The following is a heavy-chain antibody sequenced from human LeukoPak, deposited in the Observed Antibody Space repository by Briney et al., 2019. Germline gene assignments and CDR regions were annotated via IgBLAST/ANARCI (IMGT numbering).Heavy chain of an antibody. Sequence: SVKVSCKASGGTFSSYAISWVRQAPGQGLEWMGGIIPIFGTANYAQKFQGRVTITADESTSTAYMELSSLRSEDTAVYYSARDDSSGYPTDYWGQGTLVTVSS. J-gene: IGHJ4*02. CDR3: ARDDSSGYPTDY. CDR2: IIPIFGTA. D-gene: IGHD3-22*01. CDR1: GGTFSSYA. V-gene: IGHV1-69*01.